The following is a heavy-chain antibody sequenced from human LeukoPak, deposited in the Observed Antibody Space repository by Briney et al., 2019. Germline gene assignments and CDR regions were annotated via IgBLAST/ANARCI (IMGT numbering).Heavy chain of an antibody. CDR1: GFTFSSYW. V-gene: IGHV3-74*01. CDR3: VGSLFGVSP. CDR2: INSDGSST. D-gene: IGHD3-3*01. Sequence: GGSLRLSCAASGFTFSSYWMHWVRQAPGKGLVWVSRINSDGSSTFHADSVKGRFTISRDNAKNTLYLQLNSPRVEDTAVYYCVGSLFGVSPWGQGTLVTVSS. J-gene: IGHJ4*02.